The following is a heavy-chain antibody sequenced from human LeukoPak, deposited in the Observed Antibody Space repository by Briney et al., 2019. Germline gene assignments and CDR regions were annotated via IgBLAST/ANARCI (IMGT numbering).Heavy chain of an antibody. J-gene: IGHJ4*02. V-gene: IGHV1-8*01. CDR2: MNPNSGST. Sequence: GASVKVSCKASGYTFTSYDINWVRQATGQGLEWMGWMNPNSGSTGYAQKFQGRVTMTRNTSISTAYMELSSLRSEDTAVYYCARALIAVAGADFDYWGQGTLVTVSS. D-gene: IGHD6-19*01. CDR1: GYTFTSYD. CDR3: ARALIAVAGADFDY.